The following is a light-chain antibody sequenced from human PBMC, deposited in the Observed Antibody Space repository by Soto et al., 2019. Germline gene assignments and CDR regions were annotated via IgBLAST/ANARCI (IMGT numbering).Light chain of an antibody. CDR3: CSYASSNNFYFV. V-gene: IGLV2-8*01. CDR2: EVT. CDR1: SSDVGGYNY. J-gene: IGLJ3*02. Sequence: QSALTQPPSASGSPGQSVTISCTGTSSDVGGYNYVSWYQQYPGRAPKLMIYEVTKRPSGVPDRFSGSKSDNTASLTVSGLQAEDEAEYACCSYASSNNFYFVFGGGTKVTVL.